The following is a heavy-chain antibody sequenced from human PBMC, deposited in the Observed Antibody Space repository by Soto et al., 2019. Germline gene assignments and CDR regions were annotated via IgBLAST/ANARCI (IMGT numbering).Heavy chain of an antibody. CDR3: ARDHLYSSGRENNHFGMDV. CDR2: IYYTGST. J-gene: IGHJ6*02. D-gene: IGHD6-19*01. Sequence: QLQLQEAGPGLVKPSETLSLTCTVSGGFISSYYWSWIRQSPGRGLEWIGYIYYTGSTNYNPSLTSRVTTSLDTSKNQFSLRLTSVTAADTAVYYCARDHLYSSGRENNHFGMDVWGQGTTVTVSS. V-gene: IGHV4-59*13. CDR1: GGFISSYY.